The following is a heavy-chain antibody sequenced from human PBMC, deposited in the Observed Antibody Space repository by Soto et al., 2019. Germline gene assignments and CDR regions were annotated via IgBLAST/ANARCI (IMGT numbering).Heavy chain of an antibody. CDR3: AKYSGSYPVYNDLSL. J-gene: IGHJ6*02. CDR1: GFPFSTSA. D-gene: IGHD1-26*01. CDR2: ISASSDAA. V-gene: IGHV3-23*01. Sequence: EVQLLESGGGLVQPGGSLRLSCAASGFPFSTSAMNWVRQAPGKGLEWVSIISASSDAAYYAESVKGRFASSRDNSKNTLYLQMNSLRAEDTAVYYCAKYSGSYPVYNDLSLWGQGTTVTVS.